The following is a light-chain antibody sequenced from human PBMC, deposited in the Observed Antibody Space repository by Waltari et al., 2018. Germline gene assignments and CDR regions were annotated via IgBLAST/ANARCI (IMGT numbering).Light chain of an antibody. J-gene: IGKJ4*02. V-gene: IGKV1-NL1*01. CDR2: RAS. CDR3: QWCAATPVT. Sequence: DIQMTQSPSSLSASVGARVTITCRAGQAISNSLAWSQQKPGKAPKVLRYRASTLESGVPCRFSGSWAGTDYRHAVSSLQAEDFATYYCQWCAATPVTFGGGTKVEIK. CDR1: QAISNS.